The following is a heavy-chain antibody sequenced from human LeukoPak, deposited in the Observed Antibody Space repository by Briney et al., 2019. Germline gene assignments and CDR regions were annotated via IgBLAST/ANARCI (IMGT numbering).Heavy chain of an antibody. CDR3: ATADWESFYFDS. D-gene: IGHD1-26*01. Sequence: PSETLSLTCTVSGGSVSRGGYYWNWIRQHPGKGLEWIGFTSYSEGTYYNPSLMSRITISVDISQNQFSLKRRDVTAADTAVYFCATADWESFYFDSWGQGARVGVSS. CDR1: GGSVSRGGYY. CDR2: TSYSEGT. J-gene: IGHJ4*02. V-gene: IGHV4-31*03.